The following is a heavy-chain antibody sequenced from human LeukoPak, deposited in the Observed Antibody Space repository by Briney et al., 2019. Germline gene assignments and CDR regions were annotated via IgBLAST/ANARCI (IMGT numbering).Heavy chain of an antibody. CDR1: GFTVSSNY. D-gene: IGHD3-16*02. Sequence: GGSLRLSCAASGFTVSSNYMSWVRQAPGKGLEWVSAISGSGGSTYYADSVKGRFTISRDNSHNTVYLQMNSLRAEDTAIYYCRIVYYDTDVWGQRTTVTVSS. V-gene: IGHV3-23*01. J-gene: IGHJ6*02. CDR3: RIVYYDTDV. CDR2: ISGSGGST.